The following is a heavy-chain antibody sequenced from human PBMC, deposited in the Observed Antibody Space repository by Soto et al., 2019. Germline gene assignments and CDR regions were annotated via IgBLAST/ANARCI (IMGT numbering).Heavy chain of an antibody. CDR3: AGRYCSGGSCSAPFAY. V-gene: IGHV3-64*01. J-gene: IGHJ4*02. D-gene: IGHD2-15*01. Sequence: EGQLVMSGGGLVQPGGSLRLSCAASGFTFSDYAMHWVRQAPGRGLEYVSSINTVVGYTDYASSVRGRFTISRDNSKDTLYLQMGSLRAEDMGVYYCAGRYCSGGSCSAPFAYWGQGALVTVSS. CDR1: GFTFSDYA. CDR2: INTVVGYT.